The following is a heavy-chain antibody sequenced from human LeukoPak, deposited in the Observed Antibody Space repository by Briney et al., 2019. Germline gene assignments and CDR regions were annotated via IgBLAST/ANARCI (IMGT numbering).Heavy chain of an antibody. V-gene: IGHV3-43*02. CDR1: GFTFSSYW. CDR2: ISGDGGST. D-gene: IGHD3-3*01. Sequence: GGSLRLSCAASGFTFSSYWMHWVRQAPGKGLEWVSLISGDGGSTYYADSVKGRFTTSRDNSENSLYLQMNSLRTEDTALYYCAKDFGAGRITIFGVVQAFYFDYWGQGTLVTVSS. J-gene: IGHJ4*02. CDR3: AKDFGAGRITIFGVVQAFYFDY.